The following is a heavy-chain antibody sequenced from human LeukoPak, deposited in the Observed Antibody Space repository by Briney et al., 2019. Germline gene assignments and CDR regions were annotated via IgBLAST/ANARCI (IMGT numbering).Heavy chain of an antibody. J-gene: IGHJ5*02. CDR2: IYYSGST. CDR3: ARGLPDSSGYYHNWFDP. CDR1: GGSISSSSYY. Sequence: SETLSLTCTVSGGSISSSSYYWGWIRQPPGKGLEWIGSIYYSGSTYYNPSLKSRVTISVDTSKNQFSLKLSSVTAADTAVYYCARGLPDSSGYYHNWFDPWGQGTLVTVSS. V-gene: IGHV4-39*07. D-gene: IGHD3-22*01.